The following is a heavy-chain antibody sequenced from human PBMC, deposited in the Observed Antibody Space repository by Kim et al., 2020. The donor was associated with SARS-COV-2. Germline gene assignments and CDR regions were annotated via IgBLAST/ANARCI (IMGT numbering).Heavy chain of an antibody. Sequence: SETLSLTCTVSGGSISSSSYYWGWLRQPPGKGLEWIGSIYYSGSTYYNPSLKSRVTISVDTSKNQFSLKLSSVTAADTAVYYCASQPMTTVTTTYYFDYWGQGTLVTVSS. V-gene: IGHV4-39*01. J-gene: IGHJ4*02. CDR3: ASQPMTTVTTTYYFDY. CDR2: IYYSGST. D-gene: IGHD4-17*01. CDR1: GGSISSSSYY.